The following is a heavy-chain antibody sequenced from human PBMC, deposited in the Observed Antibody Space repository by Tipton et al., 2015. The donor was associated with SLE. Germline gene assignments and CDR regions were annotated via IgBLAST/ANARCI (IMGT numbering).Heavy chain of an antibody. Sequence: TLSLTCTVSGGSISSSSYYWSWIRQPPGKGLEWIGEINHSGSTYYNPSLKSRVTISVDTSKNQFSLKLSSVTAADTAVYYCARVGAAPYFDYWCQGTLVTVSS. CDR3: ARVGAAPYFDY. V-gene: IGHV4-39*07. CDR2: INHSGST. J-gene: IGHJ4*02. D-gene: IGHD6-13*01. CDR1: GGSISSSSYY.